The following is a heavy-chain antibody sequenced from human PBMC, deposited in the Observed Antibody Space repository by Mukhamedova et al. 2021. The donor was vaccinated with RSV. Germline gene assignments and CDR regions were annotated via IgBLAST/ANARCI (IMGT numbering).Heavy chain of an antibody. V-gene: IGHV4-4*07. CDR3: ARGRNYYDSSGYYKALDS. Sequence: TSGSTNYHPSLESRVTISGDTSKNQLSLKLNSATAADTAVYFCARGRNYYDSSGYYKALDSWGQGTLVTVSS. D-gene: IGHD3-22*01. J-gene: IGHJ4*02. CDR2: TSGST.